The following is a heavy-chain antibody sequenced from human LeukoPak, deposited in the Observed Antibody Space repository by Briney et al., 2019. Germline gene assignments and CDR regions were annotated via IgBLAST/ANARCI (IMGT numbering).Heavy chain of an antibody. Sequence: KPSETLSLTCTVSGGSISSSSYYWGWIRQPPGKGLEWIGSIYYSGSTYYNPSLKSRVTISVDTSKNQFSLKLSSVTAADTAVYYYARSGEVYAILVYWYFDLWGRGTLVTVSS. CDR2: IYYSGST. D-gene: IGHD2-8*01. CDR1: GGSISSSSYY. V-gene: IGHV4-39*01. CDR3: ARSGEVYAILVYWYFDL. J-gene: IGHJ2*01.